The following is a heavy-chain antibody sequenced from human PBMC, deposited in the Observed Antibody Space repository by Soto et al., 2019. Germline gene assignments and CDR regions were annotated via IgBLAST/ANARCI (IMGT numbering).Heavy chain of an antibody. CDR3: TRGSHLAITMVRGVREARFDY. D-gene: IGHD3-10*01. CDR1: GGSISSSSYY. CDR2: IYYSGNT. J-gene: IGHJ4*02. Sequence: SETLSLTCTVSGGSISSSSYYWGWIRQPPGKGLEWIGSIYYSGNTYYNPSLKSRVTISVDTSKNQFSLKLSSVTAADTAVYYCTRGSHLAITMVRGVREARFDYWGQGTLVTVSS. V-gene: IGHV4-39*07.